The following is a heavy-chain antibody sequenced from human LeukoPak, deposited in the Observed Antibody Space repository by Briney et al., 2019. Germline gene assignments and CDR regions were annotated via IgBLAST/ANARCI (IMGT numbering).Heavy chain of an antibody. V-gene: IGHV3-15*07. CDR3: ILRVPAAIHYYYYGMDV. CDR1: GFTFSNAW. CDR2: IKSKTDGGTT. D-gene: IGHD2-2*01. J-gene: IGHJ6*02. Sequence: PGGSLRLSCAASGFTFSNAWMNWVRQAPGKGLEWVGRIKSKTDGGTTDYAAPVKGRFTISRDDSKNTLYLQMNSLKTEDTAVYYCILRVPAAIHYYYYGMDVWGQGTTVTVSS.